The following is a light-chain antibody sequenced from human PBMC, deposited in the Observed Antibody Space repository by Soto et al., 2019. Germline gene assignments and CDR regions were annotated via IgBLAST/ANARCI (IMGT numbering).Light chain of an antibody. Sequence: QSVLTQPPSASGTPGQRITISCSGSSSNIGSNTVNWYQQLPGTAPPLLIYSNNHRPSGVPARFSGSSSCASASLAISGRQSEEEAAYYCAAWDDSPNGQVFGGGTKLTVL. CDR1: SSNIGSNT. CDR3: AAWDDSPNGQV. CDR2: SNN. J-gene: IGLJ3*02. V-gene: IGLV1-44*01.